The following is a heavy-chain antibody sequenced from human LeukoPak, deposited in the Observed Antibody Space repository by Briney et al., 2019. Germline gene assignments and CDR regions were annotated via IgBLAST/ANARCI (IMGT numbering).Heavy chain of an antibody. CDR2: INPNSGGT. J-gene: IGHJ4*02. D-gene: IGHD5-12*01. Sequence: ASVKVSCKASGYTFTGYYMHWVRQAPGQGLEWMGWINPNSGGTNYAQKFQGRVTMTRDTSISTAYMELSRLRSDDTAVYYCARADSGYDSADYWGQGTLVTVSS. CDR3: ARADSGYDSADY. V-gene: IGHV1-2*02. CDR1: GYTFTGYY.